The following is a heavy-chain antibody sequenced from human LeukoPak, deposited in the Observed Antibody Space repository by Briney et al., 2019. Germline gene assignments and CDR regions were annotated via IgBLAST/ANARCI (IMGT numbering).Heavy chain of an antibody. J-gene: IGHJ4*02. D-gene: IGHD3-22*01. CDR2: IIPIFGTA. CDR3: ARGLYYYDSSGYYFDY. Sequence: SVKVSCKASGGTFSSYAISWVRQAPGQGLEWMGGIIPIFGTANYAQKFQGRVTITADESTSTAYMELSSLRSEDTAVYYCARGLYYYDSSGYYFDYWGQGTLVTVSS. V-gene: IGHV1-69*13. CDR1: GGTFSSYA.